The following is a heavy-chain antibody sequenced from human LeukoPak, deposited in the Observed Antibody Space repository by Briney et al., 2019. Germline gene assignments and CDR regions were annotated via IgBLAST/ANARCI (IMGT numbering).Heavy chain of an antibody. V-gene: IGHV3-43*02. J-gene: IGHJ4*02. CDR3: ARESETSGWYDY. CDR1: GFIFDNYA. Sequence: HPGGSLRLSCAAPGFIFDNYAIHWVRQAPGQGLEWVSLISGDGGSTFYADSVRGRFTISRDNTRKSLSLQMSSLRSEDTALYYCARESETSGWYDYWGQGTLVTVSS. CDR2: ISGDGGST. D-gene: IGHD6-19*01.